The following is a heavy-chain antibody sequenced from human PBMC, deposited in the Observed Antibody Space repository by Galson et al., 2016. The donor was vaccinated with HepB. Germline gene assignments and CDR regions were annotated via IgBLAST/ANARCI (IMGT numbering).Heavy chain of an antibody. J-gene: IGHJ4*02. D-gene: IGHD6-13*01. CDR2: IYYSGRT. CDR1: GASVSSNSFY. Sequence: SETLSLTCSVSGASVSSNSFYWAWIRQPPGKGLEWIGSIYYSGRTYNNPSLKSRVTMSVDTSKNYFSLKLTSVTAADTAVYYCARQTITAAGDYWGQGILVTVSS. V-gene: IGHV4-39*01. CDR3: ARQTITAAGDY.